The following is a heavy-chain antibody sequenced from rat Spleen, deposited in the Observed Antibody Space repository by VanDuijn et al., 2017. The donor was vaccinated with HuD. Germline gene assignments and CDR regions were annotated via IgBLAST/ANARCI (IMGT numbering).Heavy chain of an antibody. CDR3: ARRYYSGFDY. V-gene: IGHV5S13*01. CDR2: ISAAGGNS. D-gene: IGHD1-1*01. J-gene: IGHJ2*01. CDR1: GFTFSNNA. Sequence: EVQLVESGGGLEQPGRSLKLSCAASGFTFSNNAMAWVRQAPTKGLEWVASISAAGGNSYYRDSVKGRFTISRDNAKNTLYLQMDSLRSEDTATYYCARRYYSGFDYWGQGVMVTVSS.